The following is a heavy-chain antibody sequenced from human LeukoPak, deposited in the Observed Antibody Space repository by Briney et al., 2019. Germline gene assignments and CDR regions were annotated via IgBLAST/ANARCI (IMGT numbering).Heavy chain of an antibody. Sequence: SETLSLTRTVSGGSISSYYWSWIRQPPGKGLEWIGYIYYGGSIGSTNYNPSLKSRVTTSVATSKTQFSLKLSSVTSADPSVYYCARGEQWLECDYWGQGTLVTVSS. J-gene: IGHJ4*02. CDR3: ARGEQWLECDY. CDR1: GGSISSYY. CDR2: IYYGGSIGST. D-gene: IGHD6-19*01. V-gene: IGHV4-59*01.